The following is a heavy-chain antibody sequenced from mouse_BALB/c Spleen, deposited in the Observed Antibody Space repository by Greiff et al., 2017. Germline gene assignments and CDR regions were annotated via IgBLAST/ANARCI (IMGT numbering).Heavy chain of an antibody. CDR3: ARDYGSSYFDY. CDR2: ISDGGSYT. V-gene: IGHV5-4*02. D-gene: IGHD1-1*01. CDR1: GFTFSDYY. J-gene: IGHJ2*01. Sequence: EVNVVESGGGLVKPGGSLKLSCAASGFTFSDYYMYWVRQTPEKRLEWVATISDGGSYTYYPDSVKGRFTISRDNAKNNLYLQMSSLKSEDTAMYYCARDYGSSYFDYWGQGTTLTVSS.